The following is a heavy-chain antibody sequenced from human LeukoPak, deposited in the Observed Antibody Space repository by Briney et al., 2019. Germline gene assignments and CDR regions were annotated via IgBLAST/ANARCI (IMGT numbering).Heavy chain of an antibody. V-gene: IGHV1-2*02. Sequence: ASVKVSCKASGYTFTGYYMHWVRQAPGQGLECMGWINPNTGATNYAQKFQGRVTMTRDTSISTAYMELSRLRSDDTAVYYCALTTVTTAIDYWGQGTLVTVSS. CDR3: ALTTVTTAIDY. CDR2: INPNTGAT. CDR1: GYTFTGYY. D-gene: IGHD4-11*01. J-gene: IGHJ4*02.